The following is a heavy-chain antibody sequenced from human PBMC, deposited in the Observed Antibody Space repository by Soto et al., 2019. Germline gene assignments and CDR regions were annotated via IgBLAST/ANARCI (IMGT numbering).Heavy chain of an antibody. V-gene: IGHV4-39*01. CDR2: IYYSGST. J-gene: IGHJ4*02. Sequence: SETLSLTCTVSGGSISSSSYYWGWIRQPPGKGLEWIGSIYYSGSTYYNPSLKSRVTISVDTSKNQFSLKLSSVTAADTAVYYCARHLVALAGFDYWGQGNLVTVS. CDR3: ARHLVALAGFDY. D-gene: IGHD6-19*01. CDR1: GGSISSSSYY.